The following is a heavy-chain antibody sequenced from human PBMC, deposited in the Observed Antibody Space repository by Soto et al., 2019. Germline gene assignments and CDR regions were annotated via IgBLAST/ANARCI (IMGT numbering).Heavy chain of an antibody. D-gene: IGHD2-2*01. CDR1: GFTFSNYA. Sequence: EVQVLDSGGGLVQPGGSLRLSCVASGFTFSNYAMSWVRQAPGKGLEWVSTISDSGGSTYYADSVKGRFTISRDNSKNTLYLQMNSLRAEDTAVYYCAKRSNTPAAMKSPFDYWGQGTLVTVSS. CDR3: AKRSNTPAAMKSPFDY. V-gene: IGHV3-23*01. CDR2: ISDSGGST. J-gene: IGHJ4*02.